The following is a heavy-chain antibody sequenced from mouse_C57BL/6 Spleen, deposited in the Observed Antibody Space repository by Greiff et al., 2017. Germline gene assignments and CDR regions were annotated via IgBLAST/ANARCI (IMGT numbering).Heavy chain of an antibody. Sequence: EVTLVESGGGLVKPGGSLKLSCAASGFTFSDYGMHWVRQAPEKGLEWVAYISSGSSTIYYADTVKGRFTISRDNAKNTLFLQMTSLRSEDTAMYYCARPIYDGYLAWFAYWGQGTLVTVSA. CDR1: GFTFSDYG. J-gene: IGHJ3*01. CDR3: ARPIYDGYLAWFAY. CDR2: ISSGSSTI. V-gene: IGHV5-17*01. D-gene: IGHD2-3*01.